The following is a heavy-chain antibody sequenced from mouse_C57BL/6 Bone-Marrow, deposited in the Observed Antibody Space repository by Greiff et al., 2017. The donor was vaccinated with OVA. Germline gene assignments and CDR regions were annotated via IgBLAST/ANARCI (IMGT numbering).Heavy chain of an antibody. V-gene: IGHV1-54*01. CDR3: ARVVYWYFGV. D-gene: IGHD1-1*01. Sequence: QVQLQQSGAELVRPGTSVKVSCKASGFAFTHYLIEWVKQRPGQGLEWIGVINPGSGGTNYNEKFKGKATLTADKSSSTAYVQLSSLTSEDAAVYFCARVVYWYFGVWGTGATVTVS. CDR1: GFAFTHYL. CDR2: INPGSGGT. J-gene: IGHJ1*03.